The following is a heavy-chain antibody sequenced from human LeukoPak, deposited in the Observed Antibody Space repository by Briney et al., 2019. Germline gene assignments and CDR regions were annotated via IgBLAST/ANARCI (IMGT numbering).Heavy chain of an antibody. D-gene: IGHD3-10*01. CDR1: GFTFSSYW. Sequence: PGGSLRLSCAASGFTFSSYWMSWVRQAPGKGLEWVANIKQDGSEKYYVDSVKGRFTISRDNAKNSLYLQMNSLRAEDTAVYYRARDRSEYYYGSGMDVWGKGTTVTVSS. V-gene: IGHV3-7*01. CDR3: ARDRSEYYYGSGMDV. J-gene: IGHJ6*03. CDR2: IKQDGSEK.